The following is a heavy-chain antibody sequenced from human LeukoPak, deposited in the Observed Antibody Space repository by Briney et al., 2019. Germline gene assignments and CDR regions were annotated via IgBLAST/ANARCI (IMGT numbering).Heavy chain of an antibody. CDR1: GYTFTSYD. CDR2: MNPNSGNT. D-gene: IGHD4-17*01. J-gene: IGHJ2*01. V-gene: IGHV1-8*03. Sequence: ASVKVSCKASGYTFTSYDINWVRQATGQGLEWMGWMNPNSGNTGYAQKFQGRVTITRNTSISAAYMELSSLRSEDTAVYYCARAMTTVTTAQLWYFDLWGRGTLVTVSS. CDR3: ARAMTTVTTAQLWYFDL.